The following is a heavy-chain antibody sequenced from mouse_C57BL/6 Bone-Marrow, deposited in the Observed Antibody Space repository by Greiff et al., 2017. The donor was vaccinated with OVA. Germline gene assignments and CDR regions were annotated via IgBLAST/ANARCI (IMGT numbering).Heavy chain of an antibody. CDR2: ISYDGST. CDR1: GYSITSGYY. D-gene: IGHD2-4*01. V-gene: IGHV3-6*01. CDR3: ARDEGLYYDYVWYFDV. J-gene: IGHJ1*03. Sequence: EVHLVESGPGLVKPSQSLSLTCSVTGYSITSGYYWNWIRQFPGNKLEWMGYISYDGSTNYNPSFKNRISITRDTSKNQFFLKLNSVTTEDTATYYCARDEGLYYDYVWYFDVWGTGTTVTVSS.